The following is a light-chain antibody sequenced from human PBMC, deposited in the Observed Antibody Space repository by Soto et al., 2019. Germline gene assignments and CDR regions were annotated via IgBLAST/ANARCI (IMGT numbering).Light chain of an antibody. CDR1: SSNIANNY. V-gene: IGLV1-51*01. Sequence: QSVLTQPPSVSAAPGQKVTISCFGSSSNIANNYVSWYQQLPGTAPKLLIYDNNMRPSGIPDRFSGSKSGTSATLGITGLQTGDEADYYCGTWDSSLSAVVFGGGTKVTVL. CDR2: DNN. J-gene: IGLJ2*01. CDR3: GTWDSSLSAVV.